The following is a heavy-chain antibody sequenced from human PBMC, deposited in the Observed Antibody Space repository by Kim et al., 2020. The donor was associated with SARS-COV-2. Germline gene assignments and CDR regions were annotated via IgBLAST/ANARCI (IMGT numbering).Heavy chain of an antibody. J-gene: IGHJ4*02. D-gene: IGHD3-22*01. CDR1: GFTFSSYS. V-gene: IGHV3-21*01. CDR3: ARDLPLMDYYDRSGYYPVFGY. Sequence: GGSLRLSCAASGFTFSSYSMNWVRQAPGKGLEWVSSISSSSSYIYYADSVKGRFTISRDNAKNSLYLQMNSLRAEDTAVYYCARDLPLMDYYDRSGYYPVFGYCGQGTLVAASS. CDR2: ISSSSSYI.